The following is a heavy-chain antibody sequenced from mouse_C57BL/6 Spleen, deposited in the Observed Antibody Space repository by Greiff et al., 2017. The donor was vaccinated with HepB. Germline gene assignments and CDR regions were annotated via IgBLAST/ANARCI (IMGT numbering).Heavy chain of an antibody. CDR1: GYSFTGYY. CDR3: ARRNYGSSYGYYFDY. J-gene: IGHJ2*01. CDR2: INPSTGGT. V-gene: IGHV1-42*01. D-gene: IGHD1-1*01. Sequence: EVQLQQSGPELVKPGASVKISCKASGYSFTGYYMNWVKQSPEKSLEWIGEINPSTGGTTYNQKFKAKATLTVDKSSSTAYMQLKSLTSEDSAVYYCARRNYGSSYGYYFDYWGQGTTLTVSS.